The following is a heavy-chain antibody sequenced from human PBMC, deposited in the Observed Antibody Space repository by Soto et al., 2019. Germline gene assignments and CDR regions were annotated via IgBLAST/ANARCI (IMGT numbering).Heavy chain of an antibody. V-gene: IGHV5-51*01. CDR3: ARRGDCSGGSCYSPHYYYYMDV. CDR1: GYSFTSYW. J-gene: IGHJ6*03. Sequence: PGESLKISCKGSGYSFTSYWIGWVRQMPGKGLEWMGIIYPGDSDTRYSPSFQGQVTISADKSISTAYLQWSSLKASDTAMYYCARRGDCSGGSCYSPHYYYYMDVWGKWTTVTVSS. D-gene: IGHD2-15*01. CDR2: IYPGDSDT.